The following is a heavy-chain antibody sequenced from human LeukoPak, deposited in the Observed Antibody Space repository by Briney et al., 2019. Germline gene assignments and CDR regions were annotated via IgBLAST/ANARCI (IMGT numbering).Heavy chain of an antibody. J-gene: IGHJ4*02. CDR1: GFTFSSYW. CDR2: IKFDGSEK. CDR3: ARAEGYSYSFYFVY. D-gene: IGHD5-18*01. Sequence: PGGSLRLSCAASGFTFSSYWMTWVRQAPGKGLEWVANIKFDGSEKYYADSVKGRFTVSRDNAKNSLYLQMNSLRAEDTAVYFCARAEGYSYSFYFVYWGQGTLVTVSS. V-gene: IGHV3-7*04.